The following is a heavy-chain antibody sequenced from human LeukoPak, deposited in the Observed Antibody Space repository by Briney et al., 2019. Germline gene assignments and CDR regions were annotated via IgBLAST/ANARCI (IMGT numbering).Heavy chain of an antibody. CDR3: ARDVVGATNLAFDI. V-gene: IGHV3-48*03. J-gene: IGHJ3*02. CDR1: GFTFSSYE. D-gene: IGHD1-26*01. CDR2: ISSSGSTI. Sequence: GGSLRLSCAASGFTFSSYEMNWVRQAPGKGLEWVSYISSSGSTIYYADSVKGRFTISRDNAKNSLYLQMNSLRAEDTAVYYCARDVVGATNLAFDIWGQGTMVTVSS.